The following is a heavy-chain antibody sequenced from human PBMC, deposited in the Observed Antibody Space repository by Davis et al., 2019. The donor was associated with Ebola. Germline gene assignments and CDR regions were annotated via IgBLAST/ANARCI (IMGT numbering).Heavy chain of an antibody. CDR2: IIPIFGTA. CDR3: AWSGYKYYYYMDV. D-gene: IGHD3-3*01. Sequence: SVKVSYKASGGTFSSYAISWVRQAPGQGLEWMGGIIPIFGTANYAQKFQGRVTITADESTSTAYMELSSLRSEDTAVYYCAWSGYKYYYYMDVWGKGTTVTVSS. CDR1: GGTFSSYA. J-gene: IGHJ6*03. V-gene: IGHV1-69*13.